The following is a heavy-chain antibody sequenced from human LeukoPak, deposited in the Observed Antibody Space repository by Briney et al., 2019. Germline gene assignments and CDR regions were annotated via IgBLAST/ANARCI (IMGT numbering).Heavy chain of an antibody. D-gene: IGHD6-13*01. V-gene: IGHV4-39*07. CDR2: ISYSGST. J-gene: IGHJ6*03. CDR1: GAAISSRNYC. CDR3: ARGGKPYSSSWYGGYYYYMDV. Sequence: SETLSLTCTVSGAAISSRNYCWAWIRQPPGKGLEWIGSISYSGSTYYNPSLKSRVTMSVDTSKNQFSLKLSSVTAADTAVYYCARGGKPYSSSWYGGYYYYMDVWGKGTTVTISS.